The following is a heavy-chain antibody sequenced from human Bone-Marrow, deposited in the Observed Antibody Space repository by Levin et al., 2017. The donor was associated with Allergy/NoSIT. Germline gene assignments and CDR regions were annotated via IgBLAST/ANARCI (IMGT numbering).Heavy chain of an antibody. V-gene: IGHV1-2*04. D-gene: IGHD3-10*01. Sequence: ASVKVSCKASGYTFTGYYIHWVRQAPGQGLEWMGRINANTGGTDYAQKFQAWVTMTRDTSITTAYLNLSRLRSDDTAIYYCARDPLAVQGAATLNIDAFDVWGQGTMVSVSS. CDR1: GYTFTGYY. CDR3: ARDPLAVQGAATLNIDAFDV. J-gene: IGHJ3*01. CDR2: INANTGGT.